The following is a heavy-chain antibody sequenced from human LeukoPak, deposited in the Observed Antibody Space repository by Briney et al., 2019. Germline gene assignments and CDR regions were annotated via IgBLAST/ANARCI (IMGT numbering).Heavy chain of an antibody. CDR1: GFSFSNYG. D-gene: IGHD3-22*01. CDR2: IRYDGSKE. CDR3: AKGRRGGTMIVSFFDY. V-gene: IGHV3-30*02. J-gene: IGHJ4*02. Sequence: GGSLRLSCAASGFSFSNYGMHWVRQAPGKGLERVAFIRYDGSKEYYADSVKGRFTISRDNSKNTLYLQMNSLRAEDTAVYYCAKGRRGGTMIVSFFDYWGQGTLVTVSS.